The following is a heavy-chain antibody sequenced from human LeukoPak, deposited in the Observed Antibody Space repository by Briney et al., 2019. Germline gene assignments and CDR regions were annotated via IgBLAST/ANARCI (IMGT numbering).Heavy chain of an antibody. J-gene: IGHJ6*03. D-gene: IGHD1-26*01. CDR1: GGSISSYY. V-gene: IGHV4-4*07. CDR3: AGMGGSYYYYYMDV. CDR2: MYTSGSI. Sequence: SETLSLTCTVSGGSISSYYWSWIRQPAGKGLEWIGRMYTSGSINYNPSLKSRVTMSVDTSKNQFSLKLSSVTAADTAVYYCAGMGGSYYYYYMDVWGKGTTVTISS.